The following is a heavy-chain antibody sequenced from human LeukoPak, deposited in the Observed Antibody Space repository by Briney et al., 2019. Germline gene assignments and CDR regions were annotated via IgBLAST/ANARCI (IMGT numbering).Heavy chain of an antibody. CDR1: GFTFSSYS. V-gene: IGHV3-21*01. CDR2: ISSSSSYI. Sequence: GGSLRLSCAASGFTFSSYSMNWVRQAPGKGLEWVSSISSSSSYIYYADSVKGRFTISRDNAKNSLYLQMNSLRAEDTAVYYCARDSIHDYSNYLDYWGQGTLVTVSS. CDR3: ARDSIHDYSNYLDY. D-gene: IGHD4-11*01. J-gene: IGHJ4*02.